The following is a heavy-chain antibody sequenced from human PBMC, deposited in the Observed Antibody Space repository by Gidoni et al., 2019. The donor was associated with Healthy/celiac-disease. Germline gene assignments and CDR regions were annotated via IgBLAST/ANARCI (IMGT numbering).Heavy chain of an antibody. D-gene: IGHD2-2*01. J-gene: IGHJ4*02. CDR1: GFTFSTAW. Sequence: EVQLVASGGGLVKPGGSLRLSCAASGFTFSTAWMSWVRQAPGKGLEWVGRIKSKTDGGTTDYAAPVKGRFTISRDDSKNTLYLQMNSLKTEDTAVYYCTTDTLYCSSTSCYDFDYWGQGTLVTVSS. CDR2: IKSKTDGGTT. V-gene: IGHV3-15*01. CDR3: TTDTLYCSSTSCYDFDY.